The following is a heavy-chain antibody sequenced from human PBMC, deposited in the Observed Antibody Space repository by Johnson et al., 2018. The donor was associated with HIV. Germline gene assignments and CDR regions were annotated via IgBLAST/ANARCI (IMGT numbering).Heavy chain of an antibody. D-gene: IGHD3-16*01. Sequence: VQLVESGGGLVQPGGSLTLSCVVSGFTVSNNYMSWVRQPPGKGLEYVSVIYSGGTTYYGDPVKGRFTIPRDRSKNTLYLQMNKLRAEDTAVYFCASQVRGLRLGVDAFDIWGQGTMVTVSS. V-gene: IGHV3-66*04. CDR3: ASQVRGLRLGVDAFDI. J-gene: IGHJ3*02. CDR1: GFTVSNNY. CDR2: IYSGGTT.